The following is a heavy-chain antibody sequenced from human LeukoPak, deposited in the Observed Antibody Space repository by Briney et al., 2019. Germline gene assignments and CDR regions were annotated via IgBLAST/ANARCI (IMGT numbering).Heavy chain of an antibody. J-gene: IGHJ5*02. CDR2: ISGSGGST. V-gene: IGHV3-23*01. CDR1: GFTFSSYG. D-gene: IGHD3-10*01. CDR3: AKDKKRFGELNWFDP. Sequence: GGSLRLSCAASGFTFSSYGMHWVRQAPGKGLEWVSAISGSGGSTYYADSVKGRFTISRDNSKNTLYLQMNSLRAEDTAVYYCAKDKKRFGELNWFDPWGQGTLVTVSS.